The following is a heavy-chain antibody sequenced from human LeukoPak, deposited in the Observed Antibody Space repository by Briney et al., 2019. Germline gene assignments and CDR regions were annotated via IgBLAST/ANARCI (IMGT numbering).Heavy chain of an antibody. CDR3: ATVGSGSGWYGYYFDY. J-gene: IGHJ4*02. CDR1: GFTFSSYG. D-gene: IGHD6-19*01. Sequence: GGSLRLSCAASGFTFSSYGMHWVRQAPGKGLEWVSYISSSISAIYHADSVKGLFTISRDNAKNSLYLQMNSLRAEDTAVYYCATVGSGSGWYGYYFDYWGRGTLVTVSS. V-gene: IGHV3-48*01. CDR2: ISSSISAI.